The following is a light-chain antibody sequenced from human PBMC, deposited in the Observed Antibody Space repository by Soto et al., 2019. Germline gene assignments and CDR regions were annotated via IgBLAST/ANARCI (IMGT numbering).Light chain of an antibody. V-gene: IGKV3-20*01. CDR2: GAS. J-gene: IGKJ1*01. Sequence: EIVLTQSPATLSLSPVERATLSFRASQSVSSYLAWYQQKPGQAPRLLIYGASSRAAGVPDRFSGSWSGTDFTLTISSLEPEDFAVYFCHQFATSRTCGQGTKVDIK. CDR1: QSVSSY. CDR3: HQFATSRT.